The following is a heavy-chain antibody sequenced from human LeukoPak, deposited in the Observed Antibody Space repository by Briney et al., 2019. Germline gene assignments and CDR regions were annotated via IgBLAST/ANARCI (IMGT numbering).Heavy chain of an antibody. CDR3: VTSYGTSWLRFDY. CDR1: GGSISSIIYY. D-gene: IGHD6-13*01. J-gene: IGHJ4*02. Sequence: SETLSLTCTLSGGSISSIIYYWGWIRQPPGKGLEWIGSIYYSGTTYYNPSLKSRVTMSVDTSNNQFSLKLSSVTAADTSMYYCVTSYGTSWLRFDYWGQGTLVTVSS. V-gene: IGHV4-39*01. CDR2: IYYSGTT.